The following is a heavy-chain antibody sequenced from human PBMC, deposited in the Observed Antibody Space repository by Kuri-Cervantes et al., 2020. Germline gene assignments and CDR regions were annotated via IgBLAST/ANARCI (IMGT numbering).Heavy chain of an antibody. J-gene: IGHJ4*02. CDR3: ARDSSSWYGSFDY. V-gene: IGHV3-30*14. CDR2: ISYDGNNK. Sequence: GESLKISCAASGFTFSSYWMHWVRQAPGKGLEWVAVISYDGNNKYYADSVKGRFTISRDNSKNTLYLQMNSLRAEDTAVYYCARDSSSWYGSFDYWGQGTLVTVSS. CDR1: GFTFSSYW. D-gene: IGHD6-13*01.